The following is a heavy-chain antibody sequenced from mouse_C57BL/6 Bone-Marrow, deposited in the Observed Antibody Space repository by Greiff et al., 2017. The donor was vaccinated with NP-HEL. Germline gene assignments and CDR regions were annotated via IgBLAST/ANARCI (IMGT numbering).Heavy chain of an antibody. J-gene: IGHJ2*01. D-gene: IGHD1-1*01. CDR3: ARDPRSSPYYFDY. CDR1: GFTFSSYA. Sequence: EVKLVESGGGLVKPGGSLKLSCAASGFTFSSYAMSWVRQTPEKRLEWVATISDGGSYTYYPDNVTGRFTISRDNAKNNLYLQMSHLKSEDTAMYYCARDPRSSPYYFDYWGQGTTLTVSS. CDR2: ISDGGSYT. V-gene: IGHV5-4*01.